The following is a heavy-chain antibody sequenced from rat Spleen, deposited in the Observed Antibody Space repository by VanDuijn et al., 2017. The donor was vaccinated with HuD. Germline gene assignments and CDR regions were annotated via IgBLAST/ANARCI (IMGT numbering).Heavy chain of an antibody. CDR1: GFSLIRYN. CDR2: MRYNGDT. J-gene: IGHJ2*01. CDR3: ARYNSGFDY. V-gene: IGHV2-63*01. D-gene: IGHD4-3*01. Sequence: QVQLKESGPGLVQPSQTLSLTCTVSGFSLIRYNVHWVRQPPGKGLEWMGRMRYNGDTSFNSVLKSRLSISRDTSKNQVFLTVNSLQTDDTGTYYCARYNSGFDYWGQGVMVTVSS.